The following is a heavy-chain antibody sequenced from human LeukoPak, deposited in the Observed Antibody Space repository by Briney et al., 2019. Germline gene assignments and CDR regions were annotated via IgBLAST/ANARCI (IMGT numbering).Heavy chain of an antibody. CDR1: GGSISGGGYY. Sequence: SETLSLTCTVSGGSISGGGYYWGWVRQAPGKGLEWIGSIYHSGSTYYNPFLKSRVTISVDTSRNQFSVRLISVTAADTAVYYCARGPYYFDSWGQGTLVTASS. J-gene: IGHJ4*02. CDR2: IYHSGST. V-gene: IGHV4-39*07. CDR3: ARGPYYFDS.